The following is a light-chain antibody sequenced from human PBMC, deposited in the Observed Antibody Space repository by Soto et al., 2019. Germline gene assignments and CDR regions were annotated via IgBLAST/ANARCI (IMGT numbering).Light chain of an antibody. CDR3: QQYGSSPFT. Sequence: EIVLTQSPGTLSLSPGERATLSCRASQSVSSSYLGWYQQKPGQAPRLLIYGASSRATGIPDRFSGRGSGTDFTLTISRLEPEDFAVYYCQQYGSSPFTFGPGTKVDIK. CDR1: QSVSSSY. V-gene: IGKV3-20*01. CDR2: GAS. J-gene: IGKJ3*01.